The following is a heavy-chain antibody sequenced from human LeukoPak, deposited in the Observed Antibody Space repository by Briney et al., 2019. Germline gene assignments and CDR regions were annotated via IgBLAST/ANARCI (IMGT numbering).Heavy chain of an antibody. CDR1: GFAFSSYS. CDR3: ARDYARPSGTTIFGVVARYYYYYMDV. CDR2: ISSSSSTI. D-gene: IGHD3-3*01. Sequence: GGSLRLSCAASGFAFSSYSMNWVRQAPGKGLEWVSYISSSSSTIYYADSVKGRFTISRDNAKNSLYLQMNSLRAEDTAVYYCARDYARPSGTTIFGVVARYYYYYMDVWGKGTTVTVSS. J-gene: IGHJ6*03. V-gene: IGHV3-48*01.